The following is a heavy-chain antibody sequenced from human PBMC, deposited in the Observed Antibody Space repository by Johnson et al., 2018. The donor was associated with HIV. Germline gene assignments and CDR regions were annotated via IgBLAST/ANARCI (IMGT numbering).Heavy chain of an antibody. D-gene: IGHD1-1*01. CDR3: ATVWRNEGRHSFDV. J-gene: IGHJ3*01. CDR1: GFTFSSYG. V-gene: IGHV3-33*01. Sequence: QVQLVESGGGVVQPGRSLRLSCAASGFTFSSYGMHWVRQAPGKGLEWVAVIWYDGSNKYYADSVKGRFTISRDNSKNTLYLQMNSLRVEEPALFFCATVWRNEGRHSFDVWGLGTMVTVSS. CDR2: IWYDGSNK.